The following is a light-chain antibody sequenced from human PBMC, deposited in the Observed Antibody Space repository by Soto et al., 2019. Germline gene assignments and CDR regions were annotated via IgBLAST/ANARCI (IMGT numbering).Light chain of an antibody. CDR1: STDVGGYNY. CDR2: EVS. CDR3: SSYTSSSTYV. Sequence: QSVLTQPASVSGSPGQSITISCTGSSTDVGGYNYVSWYQQHPGKAPKVMIYEVSNRPSGVSNRFSGSKSGNTASLTISGLQAEDEVDYYCSSYTSSSTYVFGTGTKVTVL. J-gene: IGLJ1*01. V-gene: IGLV2-14*01.